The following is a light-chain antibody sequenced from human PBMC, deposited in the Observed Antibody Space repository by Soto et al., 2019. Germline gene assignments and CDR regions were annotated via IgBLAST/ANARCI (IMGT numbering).Light chain of an antibody. CDR1: SSNIGAGYD. V-gene: IGLV1-40*01. J-gene: IGLJ1*01. CDR2: GNS. Sequence: QAVLTQPSSVSGAPGQRVTISCTGSSSNIGAGYDVHWYQQLPGTAPKLLIYGNSNRPSGVPDRFSGSKSGTSASLAITGLQAEDEGDYYCQSYDSTLSARYVLGTGTKVTV. CDR3: QSYDSTLSARYV.